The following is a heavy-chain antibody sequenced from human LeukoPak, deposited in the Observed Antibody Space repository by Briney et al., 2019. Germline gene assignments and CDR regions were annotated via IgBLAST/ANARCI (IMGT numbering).Heavy chain of an antibody. CDR2: IYYSGST. D-gene: IGHD2/OR15-2a*01. CDR1: GGSISSGAYY. J-gene: IGHJ5*02. CDR3: AREVIEDWFDP. V-gene: IGHV4-31*03. Sequence: SETLSLICTVSGGSISSGAYYWNWIRQHPGKGLEWIGYIYYSGSTYYNPSLKSRVTMSVDTSKNQFSLKLSSVTAADTAVYYCAREVIEDWFDPWGQGTLVTVSS.